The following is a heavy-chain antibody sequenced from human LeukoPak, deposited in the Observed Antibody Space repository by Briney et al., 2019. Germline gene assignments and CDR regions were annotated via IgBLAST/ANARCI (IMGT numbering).Heavy chain of an antibody. Sequence: GGSLRLSCAASGFTVSSNYMSWVRQAPGKGLEWVSVIYSGGSTYYADSVKGRFTISRDNSKNTLYLQMNSLRAEDTAVYYCARENVDTAPDYWGQGTLVTVSS. J-gene: IGHJ4*02. D-gene: IGHD5-18*01. CDR1: GFTVSSNY. CDR3: ARENVDTAPDY. V-gene: IGHV3-66*01. CDR2: IYSGGST.